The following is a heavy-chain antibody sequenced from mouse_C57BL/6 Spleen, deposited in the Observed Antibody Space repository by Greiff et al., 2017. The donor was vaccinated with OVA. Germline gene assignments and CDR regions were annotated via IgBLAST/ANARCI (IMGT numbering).Heavy chain of an antibody. CDR2: ISDGGSYT. J-gene: IGHJ2*01. Sequence: EVQLVESGGGLVKPGGSLKLSCAASGFTFSSYAMSWVRQTPEKRLEWVATISDGGSYTYYPDNVKGRFTISRDNAKNNLYLQMSHLKSEDTAMYYCARDRELGRRDYFDYWGQGTTLTVSS. CDR1: GFTFSSYA. D-gene: IGHD4-1*01. CDR3: ARDRELGRRDYFDY. V-gene: IGHV5-4*01.